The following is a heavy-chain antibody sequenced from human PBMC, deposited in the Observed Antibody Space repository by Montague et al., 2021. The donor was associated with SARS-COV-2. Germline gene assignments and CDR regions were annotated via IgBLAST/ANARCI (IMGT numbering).Heavy chain of an antibody. D-gene: IGHD3-22*01. Sequence: SETLSLTCTVSGGSITNSIDYWAWIRQPPGKGLEWIGSIYYTGNTYYXPSLKSRVTMSVVTSKNHFTLKLSSVTAADTAVYYCARLKRYFDNSGSPSAFDFWGQGTKVTVSS. CDR2: IYYTGNT. CDR1: GGSITNSIDY. CDR3: ARLKRYFDNSGSPSAFDF. J-gene: IGHJ3*01. V-gene: IGHV4-39*02.